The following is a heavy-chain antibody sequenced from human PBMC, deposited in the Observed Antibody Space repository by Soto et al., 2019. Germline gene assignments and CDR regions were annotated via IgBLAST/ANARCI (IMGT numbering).Heavy chain of an antibody. CDR3: ARGYNWFDS. J-gene: IGHJ5*01. CDR2: LYDNGGT. V-gene: IGHV3-53*01. Sequence: EVQVVESGGGLIQPGGSLTLSCEVSGFTVSTNYLTWVRQAPGKGLEWVSVLYDNGGTYYAPSVMGRFTISRDNSKNTLHLRMTSLRVDDTAAYYCARGYNWFDSWGQGTLVTVSS. CDR1: GFTVSTNY.